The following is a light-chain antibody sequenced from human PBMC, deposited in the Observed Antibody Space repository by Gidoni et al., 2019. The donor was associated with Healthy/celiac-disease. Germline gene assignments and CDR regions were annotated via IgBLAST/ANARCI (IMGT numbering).Light chain of an antibody. CDR3: QQYDNLPCP. Sequence: DIQMTQSPSSLSASVGDRVTITCQASQDISNYLNWYQQKPGKAPKLLIYDASNLETGVPSRFSGSGSGTDFTFTISSLQPEDIATYYCQQYDNLPCPFXGXTKVEIK. J-gene: IGKJ4*01. V-gene: IGKV1-33*01. CDR2: DAS. CDR1: QDISNY.